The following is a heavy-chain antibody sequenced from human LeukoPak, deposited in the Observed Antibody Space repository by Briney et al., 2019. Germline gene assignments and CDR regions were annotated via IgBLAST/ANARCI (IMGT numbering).Heavy chain of an antibody. Sequence: GSLRLSCAASGFTFSTYAMSWVRQAPGKELEWVSAISGSGGTTYYADSVKGRFTISRDNSKNTLYLQMNSLRAEDTAVYYCARDRLGSFFDYWGQGTLVTVSS. J-gene: IGHJ4*02. CDR1: GFTFSTYA. CDR3: ARDRLGSFFDY. D-gene: IGHD1-26*01. CDR2: ISGSGGTT. V-gene: IGHV3-23*01.